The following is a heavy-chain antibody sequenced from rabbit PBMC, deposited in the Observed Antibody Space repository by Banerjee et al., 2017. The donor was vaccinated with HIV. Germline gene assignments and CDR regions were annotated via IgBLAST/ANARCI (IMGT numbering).Heavy chain of an antibody. V-gene: IGHV1S45*01. CDR2: INTNNGDS. CDR1: GFSFSSNW. CDR3: ARDLDGVIGWNFGW. J-gene: IGHJ4*01. D-gene: IGHD1-1*01. Sequence: LEESGGGLVKPAGTLTLTSTVSGFSFSSNWICLVRQAPGKGLEWIACINTNNGDSDYATWPKGRFTISKTSSTTVTLQMTSLTATDTATYFCARDLDGVIGWNFGWWGPGTLVTVS.